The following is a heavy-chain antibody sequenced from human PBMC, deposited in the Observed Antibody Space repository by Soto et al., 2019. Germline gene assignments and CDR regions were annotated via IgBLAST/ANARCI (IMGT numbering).Heavy chain of an antibody. CDR2: TGRSLYPI. J-gene: IGHJ6*02. V-gene: IGHV3-11*01. CDR1: GFSFSDYY. CDR3: ARENRSFWYGYYRRYDYYGMDV. Sequence: HVQLVESGGGLVEPGGSLRLSCAASGFSFSDYYVNWIRQAPGKGLEWISYTGRSLYPIYYADSVKGRFSISRDSAKNSVFRQMNTLRVEDTAVYYWARENRSFWYGYYRRYDYYGMDVWGRGTTVIVSS. D-gene: IGHD3-3*01.